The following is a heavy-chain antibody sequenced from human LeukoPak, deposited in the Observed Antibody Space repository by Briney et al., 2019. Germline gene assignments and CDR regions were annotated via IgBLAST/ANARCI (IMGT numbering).Heavy chain of an antibody. D-gene: IGHD3-3*01. J-gene: IGHJ6*03. CDR3: ARVSTYNFWSGSYSTTYYMDV. CDR1: GFTFSSYW. CDR2: INGDGRNI. V-gene: IGHV3-74*01. Sequence: GGSLRLSCVASGFTFSSYWMHWVRQDPRKGLVWVSRINGDGRNINYADSVRGRFTISRDNAKNTLYLQMNSLRAEDTAVYYCARVSTYNFWSGSYSTTYYMDVWGKGTTVTVSS.